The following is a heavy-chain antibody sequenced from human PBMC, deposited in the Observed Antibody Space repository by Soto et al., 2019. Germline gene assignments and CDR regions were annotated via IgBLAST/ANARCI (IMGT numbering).Heavy chain of an antibody. CDR1: GGTFSSYA. CDR2: IIPIFGTV. V-gene: IGHV1-69*01. D-gene: IGHD1-26*01. J-gene: IGHJ3*02. Sequence: QVQLVQSGAEVKKPGSSVKVSCKASGGTFSSYAISWVRQAPGQGLAWMGGIIPIFGTVNYAQKFQGRVTITADESTSTAYMQLSSLRSEDTAVYYCARVVGATTAVAFDIWGQGTMVTVSS. CDR3: ARVVGATTAVAFDI.